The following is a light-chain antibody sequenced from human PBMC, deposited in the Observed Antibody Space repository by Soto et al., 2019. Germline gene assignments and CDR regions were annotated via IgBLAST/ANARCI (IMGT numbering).Light chain of an antibody. CDR2: DSS. Sequence: EIVLMQSPGTLSLSPGERGTLSCRASQSVASSLAWYQQKPGQAPRLLIYDSSNRATGIPDRFSGSGSGTNFTLTLSRLEPEDFAVDDCQQYVNSPLTFGGGTKVEIK. CDR3: QQYVNSPLT. V-gene: IGKV3-20*01. J-gene: IGKJ4*01. CDR1: QSVASS.